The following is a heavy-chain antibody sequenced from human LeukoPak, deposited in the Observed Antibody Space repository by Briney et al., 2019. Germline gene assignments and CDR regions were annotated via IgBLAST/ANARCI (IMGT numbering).Heavy chain of an antibody. Sequence: GESLKISCKGSGYSFTNYFIGWVRQMPGKGLEWMGIIYPGDPDTRYSPSFQGQVTMSADKSISTAYLQWSSLKASDTAMYYCGRWLGGVGRPRAIDYWGQGTLVTV. V-gene: IGHV5-51*01. CDR2: IYPGDPDT. CDR3: GRWLGGVGRPRAIDY. J-gene: IGHJ4*02. CDR1: GYSFTNYF. D-gene: IGHD1-26*01.